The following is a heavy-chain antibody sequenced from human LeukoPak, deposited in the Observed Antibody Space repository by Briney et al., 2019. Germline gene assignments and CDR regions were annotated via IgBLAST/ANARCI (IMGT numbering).Heavy chain of an antibody. V-gene: IGHV3-9*01. Sequence: GRSLRLSCAASGFTLDDYAMHWVRQAPGKGLEWVSGISWNSGSIGYADSVKGRFTISRDNAKNSLYLQMNSLRAEDTALYYCAKDSTRQYGGNSGLFDYWGQGTLVTVSS. CDR1: GFTLDDYA. D-gene: IGHD4-23*01. J-gene: IGHJ4*02. CDR2: ISWNSGSI. CDR3: AKDSTRQYGGNSGLFDY.